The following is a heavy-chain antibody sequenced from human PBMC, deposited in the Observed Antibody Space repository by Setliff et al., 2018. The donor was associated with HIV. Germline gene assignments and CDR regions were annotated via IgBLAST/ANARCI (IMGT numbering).Heavy chain of an antibody. CDR2: INQERTT. Sequence: SETLSLTCAVYRGSFSHYYWTWIRQSPGKGLEWIAEINQERTTFYNPCLKSRLIMSLDTSRNEVSLRLNSVTAADTATYFCARVRFSFNNVRCFDLWGPGTRVTVSS. CDR3: ARVRFSFNNVRCFDL. CDR1: RGSFSHYY. J-gene: IGHJ2*01. V-gene: IGHV4-34*01. D-gene: IGHD1-20*01.